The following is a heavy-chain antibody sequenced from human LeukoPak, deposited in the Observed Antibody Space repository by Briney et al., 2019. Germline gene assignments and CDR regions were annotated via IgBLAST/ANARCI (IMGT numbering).Heavy chain of an antibody. Sequence: PGGSLRLSCTASDFTFDNYAMHWLRQAPGKGLEWVSGISWDGGNVAYADSVKGRVTISRDNSKNSLFLQMNSLKTEDTASYFCASVAASSLSRIYFDPWGQGTLVIVST. CDR3: ASVAASSLSRIYFDP. CDR2: ISWDGGNV. CDR1: DFTFDNYA. V-gene: IGHV3-9*01. D-gene: IGHD6-6*01. J-gene: IGHJ5*02.